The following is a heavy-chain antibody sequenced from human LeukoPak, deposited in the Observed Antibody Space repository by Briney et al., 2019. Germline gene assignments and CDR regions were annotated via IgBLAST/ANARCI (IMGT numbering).Heavy chain of an antibody. CDR1: GFTFSSYS. CDR3: ARGSGEYYDFWSGYLGFDY. CDR2: ISSSSSTI. D-gene: IGHD3-3*01. J-gene: IGHJ4*02. Sequence: GGSLRLSCAASGFTFSSYSMNWVRQAPGKGLEWVSYISSSSSTIYYADSVKGRFTISRDNAKNSLYLQMNSLRAEDTAVYYCARGSGEYYDFWSGYLGFDYWGQGTLVTVSS. V-gene: IGHV3-48*01.